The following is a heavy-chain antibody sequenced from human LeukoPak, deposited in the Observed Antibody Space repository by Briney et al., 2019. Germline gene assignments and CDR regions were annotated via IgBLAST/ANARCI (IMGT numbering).Heavy chain of an antibody. CDR2: IYSGDST. J-gene: IGHJ4*02. Sequence: PGGSLRLSCAASGFTVSSNYMSWVRQAPGKGLEWVSVIYSGDSTYYADSVKGRFTISRDNSKNTLYLQMNSLRAEDTAVYYCARDQGGDYTFDYWGQGTLVTVSS. CDR1: GFTVSSNY. CDR3: ARDQGGDYTFDY. V-gene: IGHV3-66*02. D-gene: IGHD4-17*01.